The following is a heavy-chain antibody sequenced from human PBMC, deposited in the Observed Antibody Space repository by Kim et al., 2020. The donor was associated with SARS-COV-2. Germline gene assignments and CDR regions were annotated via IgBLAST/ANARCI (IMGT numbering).Heavy chain of an antibody. CDR2: IWYDGSNK. CDR1: GFTFSSYG. J-gene: IGHJ6*03. V-gene: IGHV3-33*06. D-gene: IGHD2-2*01. Sequence: GGSLRLSCAASGFTFSSYGMHWVRQAPGKGLEWVAVIWYDGSNKYYADSVKGRFTISRDNSKNTLYLQMNSLRAEDTAVYYCAKPAGYCSSTSCAYYYMDVWGKGTTVTVSS. CDR3: AKPAGYCSSTSCAYYYMDV.